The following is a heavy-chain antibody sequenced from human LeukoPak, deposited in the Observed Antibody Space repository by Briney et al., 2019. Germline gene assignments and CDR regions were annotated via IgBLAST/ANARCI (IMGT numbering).Heavy chain of an antibody. CDR2: ISSSSSYI. CDR1: GFTFSSYS. CDR3: ARDEGAAGTTVNFDY. J-gene: IGHJ4*02. Sequence: PGGSLRLSCAASGFTFSSYSMNWVRQAPGKGLEWVSSISSSSSYIYYADSVKGRFIISRDNAKNSLYLQMNSLRAEDTAVYYCARDEGAAGTTVNFDYWGQGTLVTVSS. V-gene: IGHV3-21*01. D-gene: IGHD6-13*01.